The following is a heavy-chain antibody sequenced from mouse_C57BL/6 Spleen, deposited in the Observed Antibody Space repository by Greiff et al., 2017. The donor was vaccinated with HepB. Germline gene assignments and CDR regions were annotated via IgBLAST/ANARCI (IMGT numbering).Heavy chain of an antibody. CDR1: GYTFTSYW. CDR3: ARAMDYAMDY. CDR2: IHPNSGST. D-gene: IGHD2-3*01. Sequence: VQLQQPGAELVKPGASVKLSCKASGYTFTSYWMHWVKQRPGQGLEWIGMIHPNSGSTNYNEKFKSKATLTVDKSSSTAYMQLSSLTSEDAAVYYCARAMDYAMDYWGQGTSVTVSS. J-gene: IGHJ4*01. V-gene: IGHV1-64*01.